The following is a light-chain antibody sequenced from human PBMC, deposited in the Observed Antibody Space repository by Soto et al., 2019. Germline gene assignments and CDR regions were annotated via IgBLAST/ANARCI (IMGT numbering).Light chain of an antibody. J-gene: IGKJ1*01. Sequence: DIQMTQSPSSLSASVGDRVIITCRASQDIRNDVGWYQQKPGKPHKLLIYAACTLQSGVPSRFSGSGSGTEFTFTISSLQPEDFAVYYCLQHNAYPSTFGQGTKVEIK. CDR1: QDIRND. CDR3: LQHNAYPST. CDR2: AAC. V-gene: IGKV1-17*01.